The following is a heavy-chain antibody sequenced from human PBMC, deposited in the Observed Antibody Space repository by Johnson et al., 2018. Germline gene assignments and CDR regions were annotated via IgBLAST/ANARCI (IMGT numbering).Heavy chain of an antibody. V-gene: IGHV3-49*03. Sequence: VQLVESGGGLVQQGRSLRLSCTSSGFTFGDYTMSGFRQAPGKGLEWVGFIRSKPYGGTPEYAASVKGRFTVSRDDSKSMAYLQMKSMKTEDTAVYYCTRAGGRITISGWGYYDYNMDVVGKGTTVTVSS. CDR2: IRSKPYGGTP. D-gene: IGHD3-3*01. CDR1: GFTFGDYT. J-gene: IGHJ6*03. CDR3: TRAGGRITISGWGYYDYNMDV.